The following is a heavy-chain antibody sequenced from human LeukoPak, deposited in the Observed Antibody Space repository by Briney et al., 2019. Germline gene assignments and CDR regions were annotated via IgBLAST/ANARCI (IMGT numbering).Heavy chain of an antibody. J-gene: IGHJ4*02. D-gene: IGHD1-26*01. V-gene: IGHV4-4*02. CDR1: GGSISSRNW. Sequence: SGSLSLTCAVSGGSISSRNWWSGVRPPPGKGLEVTGEIYHSGSTNYNPSLKRRVTISGDKSKNQFSLKLSSVTAADTAVYYCARVGYSGSLGVPLWYWGQGTLVTVS. CDR3: ARVGYSGSLGVPLWY. CDR2: IYHSGST.